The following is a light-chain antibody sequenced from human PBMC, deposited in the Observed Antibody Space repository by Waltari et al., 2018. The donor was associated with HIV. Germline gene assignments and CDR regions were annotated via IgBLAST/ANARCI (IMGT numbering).Light chain of an antibody. CDR2: NVD. CDR1: GLCSF. J-gene: IGLJ3*02. Sequence: GLCSFFSWYQQHPGKVPRVILSNVDRRASGISDRFSGSKSGHTASLNISGLQAEDEAVYYCASFTANNSLLFGGGTKVTVL. V-gene: IGLV2-14*03. CDR3: ASFTANNSLL.